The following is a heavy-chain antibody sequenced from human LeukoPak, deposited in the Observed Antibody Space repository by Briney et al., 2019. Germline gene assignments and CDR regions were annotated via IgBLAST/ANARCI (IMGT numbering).Heavy chain of an antibody. V-gene: IGHV3-53*04. D-gene: IGHD2-2*01. J-gene: IGHJ4*02. CDR3: ARIYCSSTSCYDLYYFDY. CDR2: IYSGGST. Sequence: GGSLRLSCAASGFTVSSNYMSWVRQAPGKGLEWVSVIYSGGSTYYADPVKGRFTISRHNSKNTLYLQMNSLRAEDTAVYYCARIYCSSTSCYDLYYFDYWGQGTLVTVSS. CDR1: GFTVSSNY.